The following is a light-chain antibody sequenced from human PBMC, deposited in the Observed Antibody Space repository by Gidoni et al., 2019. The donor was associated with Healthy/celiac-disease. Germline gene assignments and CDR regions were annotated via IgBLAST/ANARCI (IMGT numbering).Light chain of an antibody. CDR1: QSISSY. Sequence: DIMMTQSPSSLYASVGDRVTITCRASQSISSYLHWYQQKPGKAPKLLINAASNLQSGVPSRFSGSGSGTEFTLTISSLQPEYFATYYWQQSYSTFWTFGQGTKVEIK. CDR2: AAS. J-gene: IGKJ1*01. V-gene: IGKV1-39*01. CDR3: QQSYSTFWT.